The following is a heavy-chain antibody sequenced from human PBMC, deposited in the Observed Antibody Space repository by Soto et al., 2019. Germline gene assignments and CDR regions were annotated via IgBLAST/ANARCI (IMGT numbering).Heavy chain of an antibody. CDR3: ARDQNSSGYMED. Sequence: SETLSLTCTVSGGSISSHYWSCIRQPPGRGLEWIGYIYHSGFTDYNPSLKSRVTISEDTTKNQFSLRLASVTAADTAVYYCARDQNSSGYMEDWGQGIMVTVSS. V-gene: IGHV4-59*11. CDR2: IYHSGFT. CDR1: GGSISSHY. J-gene: IGHJ4*02. D-gene: IGHD3-22*01.